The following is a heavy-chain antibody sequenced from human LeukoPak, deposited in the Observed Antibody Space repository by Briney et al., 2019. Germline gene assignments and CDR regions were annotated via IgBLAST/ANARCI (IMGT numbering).Heavy chain of an antibody. V-gene: IGHV3-48*03. CDR1: GFTFSSYE. CDR2: ISSSGSTI. D-gene: IGHD2-2*01. J-gene: IGHJ4*02. Sequence: GGSLRLSCAASGFTFSSYEMNWVRQAPGKGLEWVSYISSSGSTIYYADSVKGRFTISRDNAKNSLYLQMNSLRAEDTALYYCAKDIGVVPAAIDYWGQGTLVTVSS. CDR3: AKDIGVVPAAIDY.